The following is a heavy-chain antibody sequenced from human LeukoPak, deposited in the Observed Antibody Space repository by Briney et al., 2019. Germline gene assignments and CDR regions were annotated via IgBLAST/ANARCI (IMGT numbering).Heavy chain of an antibody. J-gene: IGHJ3*02. CDR2: IYYSGST. CDR3: ARRHLVVPAARVGAFDI. Sequence: SETLSLTCTVSGGSISSGDYYWSWIRQPPGKGLEWIGSIYYSGSTYYNPSLKSRVTISVDTSKNQFSLKLSSVTAADTAVYYCARRHLVVPAARVGAFDIWGQGTMVTVSA. CDR1: GGSISSGDYY. V-gene: IGHV4-39*01. D-gene: IGHD2-2*01.